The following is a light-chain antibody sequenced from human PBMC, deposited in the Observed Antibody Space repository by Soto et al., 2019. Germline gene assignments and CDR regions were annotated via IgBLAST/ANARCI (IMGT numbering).Light chain of an antibody. CDR3: SSYRSGGTFV. V-gene: IGLV2-14*01. J-gene: IGLJ1*01. CDR1: SSDFGGYNY. Sequence: QAVRTQPASVSGSPGQSIAISCTGTSSDFGGYNYVSWHQQHPGKAPKVLISVVSNRPSGVSNRFSGSKSGNTASLTISGLQAEDEADYYCSSYRSGGTFVFGSGTKVTVL. CDR2: VVS.